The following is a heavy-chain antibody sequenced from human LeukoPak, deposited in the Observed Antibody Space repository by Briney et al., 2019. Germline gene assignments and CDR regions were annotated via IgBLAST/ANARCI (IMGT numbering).Heavy chain of an antibody. CDR2: ISSSGSII. Sequence: SGGSLRLSCAASGFTFSSYEMNWVRQAPGKGLEWVSYISSSGSIIYYADSVKGRFIISRGNAKNSLYLQMNSLRAEDTAVYYCTRDRYYYDSSGHPYYFDYWGQGTLVTVSS. CDR1: GFTFSSYE. J-gene: IGHJ4*02. CDR3: TRDRYYYDSSGHPYYFDY. D-gene: IGHD3-22*01. V-gene: IGHV3-48*03.